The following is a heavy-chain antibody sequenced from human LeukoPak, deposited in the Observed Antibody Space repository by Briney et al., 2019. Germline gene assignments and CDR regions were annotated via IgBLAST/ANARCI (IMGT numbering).Heavy chain of an antibody. CDR1: GNTFTSYY. Sequence: ASVKVSCKASGNTFTSYYMHWVRQAPGQGLEWMGIINPSGGSTSYAQKFQGRVTMTRDTSTSTVYMELSSLRSEDTAVYYCAREGTPYYYDSSGYYYLDYWGQGTLVTVSS. CDR2: INPSGGST. V-gene: IGHV1-46*01. CDR3: AREGTPYYYDSSGYYYLDY. D-gene: IGHD3-22*01. J-gene: IGHJ4*02.